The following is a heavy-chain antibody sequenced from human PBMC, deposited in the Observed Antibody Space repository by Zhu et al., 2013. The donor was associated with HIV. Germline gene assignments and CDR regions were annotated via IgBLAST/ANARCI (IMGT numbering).Heavy chain of an antibody. Sequence: QVQLVQSGAEVKKPGASVKVSCKASGYIFTGYYMHWVRQAPGQGLEWMGWINPNSGGTNYPQEFHGRVTMTRDTSISTAYLEVSRLRSDDTAVYYCAGPLNDFWSGLGYWGQGTLVTVSS. V-gene: IGHV1-2*02. CDR2: INPNSGGT. CDR3: AGPLNDFWSGLGY. D-gene: IGHD3-3*01. J-gene: IGHJ4*02. CDR1: GYIFTGYY.